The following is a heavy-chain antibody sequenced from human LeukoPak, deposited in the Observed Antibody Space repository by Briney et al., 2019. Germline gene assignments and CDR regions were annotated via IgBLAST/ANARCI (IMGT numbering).Heavy chain of an antibody. V-gene: IGHV3-43*02. Sequence: QTGGSLRLSCTASGFTFDAYAMHWVRQAPAKGLEWVSLISGDGGTTDYADSVKGRFTISRDNSKNTLYLQMNSLRAEDTAVYYCARASGIIVGATTPFDYWGQGTLVTVSS. J-gene: IGHJ4*02. D-gene: IGHD1-26*01. CDR3: ARASGIIVGATTPFDY. CDR1: GFTFDAYA. CDR2: ISGDGGTT.